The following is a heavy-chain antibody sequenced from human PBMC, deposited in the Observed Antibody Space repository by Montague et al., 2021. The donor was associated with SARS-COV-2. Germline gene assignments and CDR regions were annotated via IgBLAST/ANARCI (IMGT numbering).Heavy chain of an antibody. CDR3: VRVQEVYAINGDLNY. CDR1: GGSFSFYY. V-gene: IGHV4-34*01. Sequence: SETLSLTCAVDGGSFSFYYWSWIRQPPGKGLEWIGEINHSGSTNYNPSLKSRVTISIDTSKNQFSLKLSSVTAADTAVYYCVRVQEVYAINGDLNYWGQGTLVTVSS. D-gene: IGHD2-8*01. J-gene: IGHJ4*02. CDR2: INHSGST.